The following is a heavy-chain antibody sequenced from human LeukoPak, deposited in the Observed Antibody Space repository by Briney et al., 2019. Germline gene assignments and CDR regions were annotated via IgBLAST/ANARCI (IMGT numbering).Heavy chain of an antibody. Sequence: GASVKVSCKASGYIFTDYYMHWVRQAPGQGLEWMGIINPSGGSTSYAQKFQGRVTMTRDMSTSTVYMELSSLRSEDTAVYYCARDRRDYGGNSYFDYWGQGTLVTVSS. V-gene: IGHV1-46*01. CDR2: INPSGGST. CDR3: ARDRRDYGGNSYFDY. D-gene: IGHD4-23*01. J-gene: IGHJ4*02. CDR1: GYIFTDYY.